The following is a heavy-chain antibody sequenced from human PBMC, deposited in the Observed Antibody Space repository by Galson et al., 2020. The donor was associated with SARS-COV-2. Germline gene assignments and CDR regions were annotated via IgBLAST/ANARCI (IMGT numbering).Heavy chain of an antibody. V-gene: IGHV3-23*01. J-gene: IGHJ4*02. D-gene: IGHD3-10*01. CDR1: GFTFSSYA. CDR3: AKSVTWFGELSPFDY. Sequence: GGSLRLSCAASGFTFSSYAMSWVRQAPGKGLEWVSAISGSGGSTYYADSVKGRFTISRDNSKNTLYLQMNSLRAEDTAVYYCAKSVTWFGELSPFDYWGQGTLVTVSS. CDR2: ISGSGGST.